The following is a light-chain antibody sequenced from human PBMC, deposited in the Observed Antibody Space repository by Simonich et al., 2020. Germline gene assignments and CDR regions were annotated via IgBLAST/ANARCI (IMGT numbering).Light chain of an antibody. J-gene: IGKJ3*01. Sequence: EIVLTQSPATLSLSPGERATLSCRASQSVSSNLAWYQQKPGKAPRLLIYDASNRATGIPARFSGSGSGTDFTLTISSLEPEDFAVYYCQQRSNWPPIFTFGPGTKVDIK. CDR1: QSVSSN. CDR3: QQRSNWPPIFT. CDR2: DAS. V-gene: IGKV3-11*01.